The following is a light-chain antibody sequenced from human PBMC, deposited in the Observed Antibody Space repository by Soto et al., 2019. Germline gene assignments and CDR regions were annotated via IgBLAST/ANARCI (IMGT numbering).Light chain of an antibody. CDR2: GNS. V-gene: IGLV1-40*01. J-gene: IGLJ2*01. CDR3: QSYDSSLIYVV. Sequence: QSVLTQPPSVSGAPGQRVTISCTGRSSNIGAGYDVHWYQQLPGTAPKLLIYGNSNRPSGVPDRFSGSKSGTSASLAITGLQAEDEADYYCQSYDSSLIYVVFGGGNKLTVL. CDR1: SSNIGAGYD.